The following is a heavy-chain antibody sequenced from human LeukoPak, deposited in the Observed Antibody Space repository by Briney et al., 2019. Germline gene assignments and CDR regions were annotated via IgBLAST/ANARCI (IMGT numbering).Heavy chain of an antibody. CDR2: IYYSGST. V-gene: IGHV4-39*07. CDR1: GGSISSSSYY. CDR3: ARVEGPSIFGVIDY. D-gene: IGHD3-3*01. J-gene: IGHJ4*02. Sequence: PSETLSLTCTVSGGSISSSSYYWGWIRQPPGKGLEWIGSIYYSGSTYYNPSLKSRVTISVDTSKNQFSLKLSSVTAADTAVYYCARVEGPSIFGVIDYWGQGTLVTISS.